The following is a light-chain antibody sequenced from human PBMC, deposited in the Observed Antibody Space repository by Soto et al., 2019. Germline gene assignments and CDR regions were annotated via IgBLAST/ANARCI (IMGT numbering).Light chain of an antibody. Sequence: IVMTQSPVTLSVSPGERATLSCRASQSVSSNLAWYQQKPGQAPSLLFYGASTRSTGIPARFSCGGSGTEFTLTVSSLQSEDFALYYCQQYNNWTHTFGQGTRLEIK. V-gene: IGKV3-15*01. CDR3: QQYNNWTHT. CDR2: GAS. CDR1: QSVSSN. J-gene: IGKJ5*01.